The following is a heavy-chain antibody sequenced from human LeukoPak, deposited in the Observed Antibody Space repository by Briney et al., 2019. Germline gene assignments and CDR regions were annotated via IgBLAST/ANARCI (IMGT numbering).Heavy chain of an antibody. D-gene: IGHD3-16*02. V-gene: IGHV3-49*04. CDR3: ARDAYYVWGSYRSDY. Sequence: PGGSLRLSCTASGFTFGDYAMSWVRQAPGKGLEWVGFIRSKAYGGTTEYAASVKGRFTISRDDSKSIAYLQMNSLKTEDTAVYYCARDAYYVWGSYRSDYWGQGTLVTVSS. CDR2: IRSKAYGGTT. CDR1: GFTFGDYA. J-gene: IGHJ4*02.